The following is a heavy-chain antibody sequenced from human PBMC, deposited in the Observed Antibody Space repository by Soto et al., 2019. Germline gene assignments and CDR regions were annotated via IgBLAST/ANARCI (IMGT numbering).Heavy chain of an antibody. J-gene: IGHJ3*02. V-gene: IGHV3-23*01. Sequence: EVQLLESRGGVVQPGGSLRLSCAASGFTFSAYAMSWVRQAPGKGLQWVSGVGGSDTDKHYADSVRGRFTVSRDNSKNTLYLQMNSLRADDTAVYYCAKDATAVNGVWDPFDMWGQGTEVTVSS. CDR3: AKDATAVNGVWDPFDM. CDR2: VGGSDTDK. CDR1: GFTFSAYA. D-gene: IGHD2-8*01.